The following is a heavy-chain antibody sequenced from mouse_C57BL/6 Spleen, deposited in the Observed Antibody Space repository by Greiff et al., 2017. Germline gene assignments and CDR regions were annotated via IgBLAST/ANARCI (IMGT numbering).Heavy chain of an antibody. V-gene: IGHV3-6*01. CDR2: ISYDGSN. CDR3: ARDGVYYGSSYYYAMDY. D-gene: IGHD1-1*01. Sequence: EVKLEESGPGLVKPSQSLSLTCSVTGYSITSGYFWNWIRQFPGNKLEWVGYISYDGSNNYNPTLKNRISITRDTSKNQLFLKLNSMTTEDTATYYCARDGVYYGSSYYYAMDYWGQGTSVTVSS. J-gene: IGHJ4*01. CDR1: GYSITSGYF.